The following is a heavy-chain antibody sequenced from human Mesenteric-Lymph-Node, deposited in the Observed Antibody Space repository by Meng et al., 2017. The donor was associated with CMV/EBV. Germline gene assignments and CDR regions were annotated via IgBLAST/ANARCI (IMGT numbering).Heavy chain of an antibody. D-gene: IGHD6-13*01. CDR1: GFTFDNYV. J-gene: IGHJ4*02. V-gene: IGHV3-21*01. CDR2: ITSVSTYT. CDR3: ASSGIAAAGRLFDY. Sequence: GESLKISCVASGFTFDNYVMNWVRQTPGRGLEWVSSITSVSTYTYYADSLRGRFTISRDNAKNSLYLQMNSLRAEDTAVYFCASSGIAAAGRLFDYWGQGTLVTVSS.